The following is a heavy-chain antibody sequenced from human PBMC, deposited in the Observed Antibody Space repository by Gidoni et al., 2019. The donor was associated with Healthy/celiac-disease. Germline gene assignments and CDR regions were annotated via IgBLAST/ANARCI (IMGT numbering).Heavy chain of an antibody. CDR2: ISGSGGST. J-gene: IGHJ4*02. V-gene: IGHV3-23*01. Sequence: EVQLLESGGGLVQPGGSLRLSCSSSGFTFSRYAMSWVRQAPGKGLGWVSAISGSGGSTYYADSVKGRFTISRDNSKNTLYLQMNSLRAEDTAVYYCAKDASSSWYEYYFDYWGQGTLVTVSS. D-gene: IGHD6-13*01. CDR3: AKDASSSWYEYYFDY. CDR1: GFTFSRYA.